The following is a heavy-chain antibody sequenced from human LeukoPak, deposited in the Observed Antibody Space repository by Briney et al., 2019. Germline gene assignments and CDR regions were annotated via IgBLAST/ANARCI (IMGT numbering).Heavy chain of an antibody. D-gene: IGHD6-13*01. CDR2: ISWNSGSI. CDR3: AKGYSSSWYFWYFDL. J-gene: IGHJ2*01. CDR1: GFTFDDYA. Sequence: PGGSLRLSCAASGFTFDDYAMHWVRQAPGKGLEWVSGISWNSGSIGYADSAKGRFTISRDNAKNSLYLQMNSLRAEDMALYYCAKGYSSSWYFWYFDLWGRGTLVTVSS. V-gene: IGHV3-9*03.